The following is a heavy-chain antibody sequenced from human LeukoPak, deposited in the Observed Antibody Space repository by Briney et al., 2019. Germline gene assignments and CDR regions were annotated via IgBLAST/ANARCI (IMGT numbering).Heavy chain of an antibody. CDR1: GYTFTSYG. CDR2: ISAYNGNT. Sequence: ASVTVSFKASGYTFTSYGISWVRQAPGQGLEWMGWISAYNGNTNYAQKLQGRVTMTTDTSTSTAYMELRSLRSDDTAVYYCARRDSSSWYGDNWFDPWGQGTLVTVSS. V-gene: IGHV1-18*01. D-gene: IGHD6-13*01. CDR3: ARRDSSSWYGDNWFDP. J-gene: IGHJ5*02.